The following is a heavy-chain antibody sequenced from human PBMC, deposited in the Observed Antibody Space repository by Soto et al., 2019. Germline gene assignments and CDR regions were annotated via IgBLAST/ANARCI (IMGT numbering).Heavy chain of an antibody. V-gene: IGHV3-73*01. CDR2: IRSKASSYAT. CDR3: TRHRSSRITMVREVDNWFDP. J-gene: IGHJ5*02. D-gene: IGHD3-10*01. CDR1: GFTFSGSA. Sequence: GGSLRLSCAASGFTFSGSAMHWVRQASGKGLEWVGRIRSKASSYATAYAASVKGRFTISRDDSKNTAYLQMNSLKTEDTAVYYCTRHRSSRITMVREVDNWFDPWGQGTLVTVSS.